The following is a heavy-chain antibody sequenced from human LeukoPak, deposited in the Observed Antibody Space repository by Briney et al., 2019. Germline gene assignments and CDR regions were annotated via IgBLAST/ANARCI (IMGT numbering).Heavy chain of an antibody. Sequence: ASVKVSCKASGYTFTGYYMYWVRQAPGQGLEWMGWSNPNSGGTNYAQKFQGRVTMTRDTSISTANMELSRLRSDDTAVYYCARGPTTVTYYYYYYMDVWGKGTTVTVSS. CDR3: ARGPTTVTYYYYYYMDV. V-gene: IGHV1-2*02. CDR2: SNPNSGGT. D-gene: IGHD4-11*01. CDR1: GYTFTGYY. J-gene: IGHJ6*03.